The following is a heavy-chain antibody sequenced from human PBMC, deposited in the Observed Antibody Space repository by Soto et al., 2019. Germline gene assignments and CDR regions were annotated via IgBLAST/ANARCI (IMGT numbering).Heavy chain of an antibody. CDR1: GGSISSGDYY. D-gene: IGHD3-22*01. J-gene: IGHJ4*02. CDR3: ARDVEWHDSSGYYDY. Sequence: KPSETLSLTCTVSGGSISSGDYYWSWIRQPPGKGLEWIGYIYYSGSTYYNPSLKSRVTISVDTSKNQFSLKLSSVTAADTAVYYCARDVEWHDSSGYYDYWGQGTLVTVSS. CDR2: IYYSGST. V-gene: IGHV4-30-4*01.